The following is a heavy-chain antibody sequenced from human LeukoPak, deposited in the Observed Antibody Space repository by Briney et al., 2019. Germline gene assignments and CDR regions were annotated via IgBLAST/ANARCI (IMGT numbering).Heavy chain of an antibody. D-gene: IGHD1-26*01. Sequence: GGSLRLSCAASGFTFSSYAMTWVRQAPGKGLDWVSAISVSGGSTYYADSVKGRFTISRDNSKNTLYLQMNSLRAEDTAVYYCAKGEGASGFDYWGQGTLVTVSS. CDR1: GFTFSSYA. V-gene: IGHV3-23*01. CDR3: AKGEGASGFDY. CDR2: ISVSGGST. J-gene: IGHJ4*02.